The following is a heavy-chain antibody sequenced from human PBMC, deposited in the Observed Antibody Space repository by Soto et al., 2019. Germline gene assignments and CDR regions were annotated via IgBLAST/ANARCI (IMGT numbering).Heavy chain of an antibody. CDR3: ARVDYGGPGGYYYGMDV. CDR1: GGSVSSGSYY. J-gene: IGHJ6*02. Sequence: SETLSLTCTVSGGSVSSGSYYWSWIRQPPGKGLEWIGCIYYSGSTNYNPSLKSRVTISVDTSKNQFSLKLSSVTAADTAVHYCARVDYGGPGGYYYGMDVWGQGTTVTVSS. V-gene: IGHV4-61*01. CDR2: IYYSGST. D-gene: IGHD4-17*01.